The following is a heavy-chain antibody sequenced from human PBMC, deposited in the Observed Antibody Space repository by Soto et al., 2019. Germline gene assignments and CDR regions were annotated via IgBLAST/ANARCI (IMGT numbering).Heavy chain of an antibody. D-gene: IGHD3-3*01. Sequence: EVQLVESVGGLVQPGGSLRLSCAASGFTFSSYIMNWVRQAPGKGLEWVSYISSSSSTIYYADSVKGRFTISRDNAKNSLYLQMNSLRAEDTAVYYCASDLLTIFGVVYFDYWGHGTLVTVSS. J-gene: IGHJ4*01. CDR1: GFTFSSYI. CDR2: ISSSSSTI. V-gene: IGHV3-48*01. CDR3: ASDLLTIFGVVYFDY.